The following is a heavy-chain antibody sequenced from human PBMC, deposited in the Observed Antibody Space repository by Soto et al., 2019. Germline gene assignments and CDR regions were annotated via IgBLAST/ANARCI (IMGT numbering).Heavy chain of an antibody. D-gene: IGHD2-21*02. CDR1: GFDFRSHA. CDR3: VIFCGGDCYNY. Sequence: SGGSLRLSCAASGFDFRSHAMHWVRQSPGKGPEWLATISFDGVDEFYADSVKGRFTISRDNSKNTLSLQMNSLRVEDTAVYYCVIFCGGDCYNYWGQGTLVTVSS. CDR2: ISFDGVDE. J-gene: IGHJ4*02. V-gene: IGHV3-30*14.